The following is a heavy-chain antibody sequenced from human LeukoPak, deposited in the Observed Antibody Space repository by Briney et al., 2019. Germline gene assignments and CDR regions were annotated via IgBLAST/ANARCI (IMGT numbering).Heavy chain of an antibody. D-gene: IGHD6-13*01. CDR2: IYYSGST. CDR3: ARDQGGSSSWYHYYYYYYMDV. Sequence: SETLSLTCTLSRDSISSVSYYWSWIREPAGKGLEWIGSIYYSGSTYYNPSLKSRVTISVDTSKNQFSLKLSSVTAADTAVYYCARDQGGSSSWYHYYYYYYMDVWGKGTTVTVSS. CDR1: RDSISSVSYY. V-gene: IGHV4-39*07. J-gene: IGHJ6*03.